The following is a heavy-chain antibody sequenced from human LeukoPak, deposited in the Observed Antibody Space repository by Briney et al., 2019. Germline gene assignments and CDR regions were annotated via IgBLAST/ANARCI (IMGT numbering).Heavy chain of an antibody. V-gene: IGHV1-69*04. D-gene: IGHD2-21*02. Sequence: ASVKVSRKASGGTFSSYAISWVRQAPGQGLEWMGRIIPILGIANYAQKFQGRVTITADKSTSTAYMELSSLRSEDTAVYYCARDFYAYCGGDCYEPYYFDYWGQGTLVTVSS. J-gene: IGHJ4*02. CDR2: IIPILGIA. CDR1: GGTFSSYA. CDR3: ARDFYAYCGGDCYEPYYFDY.